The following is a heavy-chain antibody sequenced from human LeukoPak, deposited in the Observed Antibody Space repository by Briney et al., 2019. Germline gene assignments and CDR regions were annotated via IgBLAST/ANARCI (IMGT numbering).Heavy chain of an antibody. D-gene: IGHD1-26*01. J-gene: IGHJ4*02. CDR1: GYTLTELS. CDR2: FDPEDGET. Sequence: ASVKVSCTVSGYTLTELSMHWVRQAPGKGREWMGGFDPEDGETIYAQKFQGRVTMTEDTSTDTAYMELSSLRSEDTAVYYCATDRLGVGASLVFGYWGQGTLVTVSS. CDR3: ATDRLGVGASLVFGY. V-gene: IGHV1-24*01.